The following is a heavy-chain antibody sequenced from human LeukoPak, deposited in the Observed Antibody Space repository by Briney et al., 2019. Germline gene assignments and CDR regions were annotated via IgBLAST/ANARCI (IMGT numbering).Heavy chain of an antibody. J-gene: IGHJ6*02. CDR2: INPNSGGT. D-gene: IGHD6-13*01. V-gene: IGHV1-2*06. Sequence: ASVTVSCTASGYTFTGYYMHWVRQAPGQGLEWMGRINPNSGGTNYAQKFQGRVTMTRDTSISTAYMELSRLRSDDTAVYYCARGVSIAAAGTVGYYYYGMDVWGQGTTVTVSS. CDR1: GYTFTGYY. CDR3: ARGVSIAAAGTVGYYYYGMDV.